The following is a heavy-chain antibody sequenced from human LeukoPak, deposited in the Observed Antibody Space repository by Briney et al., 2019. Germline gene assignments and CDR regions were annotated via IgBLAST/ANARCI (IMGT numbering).Heavy chain of an antibody. Sequence: ASVKVSCKVSGYTLIELSMHWVRQPPGKLLEWMGCFDPGDGKTIYAQKFQGRVTMTEDTSTDTAYMELSSLRSEDTAVYYCATLNYYDSSGYYEGSPQDYWGQGTLVTVSS. CDR1: GYTLIELS. V-gene: IGHV1-24*01. J-gene: IGHJ4*02. CDR2: FDPGDGKT. CDR3: ATLNYYDSSGYYEGSPQDY. D-gene: IGHD3-22*01.